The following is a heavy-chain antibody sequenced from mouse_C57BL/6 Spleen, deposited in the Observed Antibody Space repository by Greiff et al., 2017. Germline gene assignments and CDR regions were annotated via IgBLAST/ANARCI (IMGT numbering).Heavy chain of an antibody. Sequence: QVQLQQSGPELVKPGASVKISCKASGYAFSSSWMNWVKQRPGKGLEWIGRIYPGDGDTNYNGKFKGKATLTADKSSSTAYMQLSSLTSEDSAVYFCASSIYGEGYFDVWGTGTTVTVSS. D-gene: IGHD1-1*01. CDR2: IYPGDGDT. CDR1: GYAFSSSW. V-gene: IGHV1-82*01. J-gene: IGHJ1*03. CDR3: ASSIYGEGYFDV.